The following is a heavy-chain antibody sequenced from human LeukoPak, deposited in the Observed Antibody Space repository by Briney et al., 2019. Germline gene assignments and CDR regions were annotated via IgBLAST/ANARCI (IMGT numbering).Heavy chain of an antibody. Sequence: ASVKVSCKASGYTFTSYGISWVRQAPGQRLEWMGWISAYDGNTNYAQKLQGRVTMTTDTSTSTAYMELRSLRSDDTAVYYCARDLRLGYCSGGSCYPFGYWGQGTLVTVSS. CDR2: ISAYDGNT. CDR1: GYTFTSYG. CDR3: ARDLRLGYCSGGSCYPFGY. V-gene: IGHV1-18*01. J-gene: IGHJ4*02. D-gene: IGHD2-15*01.